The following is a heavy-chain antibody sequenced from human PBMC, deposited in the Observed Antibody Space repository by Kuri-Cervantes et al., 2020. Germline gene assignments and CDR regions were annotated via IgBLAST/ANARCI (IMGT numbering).Heavy chain of an antibody. V-gene: IGHV3-30*03. D-gene: IGHD6-6*01. CDR2: ISYDGNNK. J-gene: IGHJ4*02. Sequence: GESLKISCAASGFTFNIYGMHWVRQAPGKGLEWVGVISYDGNNKFYADSVKGRFTISRDNSKNTLYLQMNSLRAEDTAVYYCARDFLQYSSSWGLDYWGQGTLVTVSS. CDR1: GFTFNIYG. CDR3: ARDFLQYSSSWGLDY.